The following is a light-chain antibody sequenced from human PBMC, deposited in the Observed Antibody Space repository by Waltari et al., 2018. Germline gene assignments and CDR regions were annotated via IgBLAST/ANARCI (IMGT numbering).Light chain of an antibody. CDR3: QAWEA. CDR2: DDD. CDR1: DIGRKN. V-gene: IGLV3-21*02. J-gene: IGLJ3*02. Sequence: SYGLTQPPSLSVAPGQTATITCGGNDIGRKNVHWYQQRPGQAPVLVVFDDDNRHSGIPERFSGSRSGNTVTLTMSGTQAVDEADYYCQAWEAFGGGTKLTVL.